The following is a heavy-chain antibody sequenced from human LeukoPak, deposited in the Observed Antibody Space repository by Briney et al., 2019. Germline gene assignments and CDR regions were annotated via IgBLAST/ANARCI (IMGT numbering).Heavy chain of an antibody. J-gene: IGHJ4*02. Sequence: SETLSLTCTVSGGSISSYYWSWIRQPPGKGLEWIGYIYYSGSTNYNPSLKSRVTISVDTSKNQFSLKLNSVTAADTAVYYCAREGVSYYDRSGYHYWGQGTLVTVSS. CDR1: GGSISSYY. D-gene: IGHD3-22*01. CDR2: IYYSGST. CDR3: AREGVSYYDRSGYHY. V-gene: IGHV4-59*01.